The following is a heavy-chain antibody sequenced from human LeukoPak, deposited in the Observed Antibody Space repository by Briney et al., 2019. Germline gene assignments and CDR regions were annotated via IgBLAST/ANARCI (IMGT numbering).Heavy chain of an antibody. CDR1: GFTFSSYG. CDR3: AKTGPSYCSGGSCYPYYFDY. J-gene: IGHJ4*02. CDR2: IRYDGSNK. V-gene: IGHV3-30*02. D-gene: IGHD2-15*01. Sequence: GESLKISCAASGFTFSSYGMHWVRQAPGKGLEWVAFIRYDGSNKYYADSVKGRFTISRDNSKNTLYLQMNSLRAEDTAVYYCAKTGPSYCSGGSCYPYYFDYWGQGTLVTVSS.